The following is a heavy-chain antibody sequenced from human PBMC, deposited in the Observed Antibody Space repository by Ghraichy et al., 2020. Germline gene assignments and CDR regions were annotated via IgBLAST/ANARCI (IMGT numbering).Heavy chain of an antibody. CDR3: ARDLWIIEADGADGALDV. J-gene: IGHJ3*01. CDR1: GYSFTRYG. V-gene: IGHV1-18*01. Sequence: ASVKVSCKTSGYSFTRYGINWVRQAPGQGLEWMGWISAHNGDTNYAQNLQGRVTMTTDTSTSTAYMELRSLRSDDTAVYYCARDLWIIEADGADGALDVWGQGTMVTVSS. CDR2: ISAHNGDT. D-gene: IGHD6-13*01.